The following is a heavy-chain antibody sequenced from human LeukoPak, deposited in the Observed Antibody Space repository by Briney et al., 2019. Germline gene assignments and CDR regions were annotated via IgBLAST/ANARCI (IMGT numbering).Heavy chain of an antibody. Sequence: PSETLSLTCTVSGGSISSSSHYWGWIRQPPGKGLEWIGSIYCSGSTYYNPSLKSRVTISVDTSKNQFSLKLSSVTAADTAVYYCARIDCSGGSCPNHDAFDIWGQGTMVTVSS. CDR2: IYCSGST. CDR1: GGSISSSSHY. CDR3: ARIDCSGGSCPNHDAFDI. D-gene: IGHD2-15*01. J-gene: IGHJ3*02. V-gene: IGHV4-39*01.